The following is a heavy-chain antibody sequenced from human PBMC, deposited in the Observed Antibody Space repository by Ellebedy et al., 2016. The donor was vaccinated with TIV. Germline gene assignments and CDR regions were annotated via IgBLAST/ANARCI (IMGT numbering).Heavy chain of an antibody. D-gene: IGHD4-17*01. Sequence: GESLKISCAASGFTFSSYSMNWVRQAPGKGLEWVSSISSSSSYIYYADSVKGRFTISRDNAKNSLYLQMNSLRAEDTAVYYCARDPPFGDPGLLAFDIWGQGTMVTVSS. CDR2: ISSSSSYI. CDR1: GFTFSSYS. CDR3: ARDPPFGDPGLLAFDI. J-gene: IGHJ3*02. V-gene: IGHV3-21*01.